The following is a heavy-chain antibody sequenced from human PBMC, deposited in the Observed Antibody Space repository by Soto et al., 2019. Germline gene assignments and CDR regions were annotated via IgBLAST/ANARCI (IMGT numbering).Heavy chain of an antibody. Sequence: EVQLLESGGGLVQPGGSLRLSCAASGFTFSTYAMNWVRQAPGKGLEWVSGISGSGDSTYYADSVKGRLTVSRDNSKITLYLQINSLRGEDTAVFSCAKERSSGWSFDYWGQGTLVTVST. CDR2: ISGSGDST. J-gene: IGHJ4*02. D-gene: IGHD6-19*01. V-gene: IGHV3-23*01. CDR3: AKERSSGWSFDY. CDR1: GFTFSTYA.